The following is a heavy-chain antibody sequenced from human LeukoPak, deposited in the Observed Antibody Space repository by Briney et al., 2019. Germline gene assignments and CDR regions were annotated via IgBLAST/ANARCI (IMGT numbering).Heavy chain of an antibody. V-gene: IGHV3-48*02. D-gene: IGHD1-20*01. J-gene: IGHJ5*02. CDR1: GFTFSSCS. CDR2: ISGSGTTM. Sequence: PGGSLRLSCAASGFTFSSCSMNWVRQAPGKGLEWVSYISGSGTTMYYVDSVKGRFTISRDNAKNSLYLQMNSLRDEDTAVYYCARDGVNITGTTVNWFDPWGQGTLVTVSS. CDR3: ARDGVNITGTTVNWFDP.